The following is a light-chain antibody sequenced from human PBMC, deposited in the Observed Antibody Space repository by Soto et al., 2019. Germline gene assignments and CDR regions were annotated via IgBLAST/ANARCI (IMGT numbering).Light chain of an antibody. J-gene: IGLJ1*01. CDR2: EVS. CDR3: SSYAGSNNLYV. Sequence: QSALTQPPSASGSPGQSVTISCTGTSSDVGDYNYVSWYQQHPGRAPKLMIYEVSKRPSGVPDRFSGSKSGNTASLTVSGLQAEDEADYYCSSYAGSNNLYVFGTGTKLTAL. V-gene: IGLV2-8*01. CDR1: SSDVGDYNY.